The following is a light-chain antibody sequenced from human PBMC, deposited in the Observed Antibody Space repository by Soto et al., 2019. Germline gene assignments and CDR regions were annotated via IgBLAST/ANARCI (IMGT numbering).Light chain of an antibody. V-gene: IGKV1-5*01. CDR1: QSISTG. J-gene: IGKJ1*01. Sequence: QMTQCLSTLSSSVQDRVTITCRASQSISTGLAWYQQKPGKAPNLLIYDASTLESGVPSRFSGSGSGTEFTLTISSLQPDDFATSYCQHYSTVWASGQGPRWIS. CDR2: DAS. CDR3: QHYSTVWA.